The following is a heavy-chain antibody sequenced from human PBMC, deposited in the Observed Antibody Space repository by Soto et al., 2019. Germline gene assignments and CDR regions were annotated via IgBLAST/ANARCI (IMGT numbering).Heavy chain of an antibody. V-gene: IGHV3-30*15. J-gene: IGHJ4*02. CDR2: ISYDGSDK. Sequence: ESGGGVVQPGRSLRLSCAASGFSFSNYPMHWVRQAPGKGLEWVAVISYDGSDKYYADSVRGRFTISRDNSKNMMYLQMSRLRPEDTAVYYCARDLFVVVTAPFDYWGQGTLVTVSS. CDR3: ARDLFVVVTAPFDY. CDR1: GFSFSNYP. D-gene: IGHD3-3*01.